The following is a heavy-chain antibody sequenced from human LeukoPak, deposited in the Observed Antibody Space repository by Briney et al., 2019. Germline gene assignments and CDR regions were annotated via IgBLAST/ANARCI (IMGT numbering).Heavy chain of an antibody. V-gene: IGHV4-30-4*01. CDR2: IYYSGST. D-gene: IGHD1-26*01. J-gene: IGHJ3*02. Sequence: PSQTMSLTCTVSGGSISSGDYYWSWIRQPPGKGLDWIGYIYYSGSTYYNPSLKSRVTISVDTSKNQFSLKLSSVTAADTAVYYCARVVGACDAFDIWGQGTMVTVSS. CDR1: GGSISSGDYY. CDR3: ARVVGACDAFDI.